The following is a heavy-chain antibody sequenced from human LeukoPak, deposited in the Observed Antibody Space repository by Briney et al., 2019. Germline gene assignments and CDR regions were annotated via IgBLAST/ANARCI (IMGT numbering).Heavy chain of an antibody. CDR1: GFTFSSYS. CDR3: AKDLTYYYDSSGYGFGY. Sequence: PGGSLRLSCAASGFTFSSYSMNWVRQAPGKGLEWVSSISSSSSYIYYADSVKGRFTISRDNAKNSLYLQMNSLRAEDTAVYYCAKDLTYYYDSSGYGFGYWGQGTLVTVSS. D-gene: IGHD3-22*01. CDR2: ISSSSSYI. V-gene: IGHV3-21*04. J-gene: IGHJ4*02.